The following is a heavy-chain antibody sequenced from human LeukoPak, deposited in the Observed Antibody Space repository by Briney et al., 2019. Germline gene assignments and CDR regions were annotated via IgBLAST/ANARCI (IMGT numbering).Heavy chain of an antibody. J-gene: IGHJ4*02. Sequence: SVNVSCKASGGILSNYTISWVRQAPGQGLEWMGGLIPIFGTPYYAQNVQGRVTITADESTSTAFLELRSLKSEDTAVYYCARDRPGRELLPYFDSWGQGTLVTVSS. D-gene: IGHD1-26*01. CDR2: LIPIFGTP. CDR3: ARDRPGRELLPYFDS. V-gene: IGHV1-69*01. CDR1: GGILSNYT.